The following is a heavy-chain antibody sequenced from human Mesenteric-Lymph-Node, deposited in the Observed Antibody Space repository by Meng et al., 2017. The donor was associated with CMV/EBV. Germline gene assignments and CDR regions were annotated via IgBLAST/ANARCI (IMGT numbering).Heavy chain of an antibody. V-gene: IGHV3-23*01. CDR3: TTDYYGSGSYSKGVLVY. D-gene: IGHD3-10*01. CDR1: GFTFNTYA. Sequence: GESLKISCAASGFTFNTYAMTWVRQAPGKGLEWVSGISGNIDRTYYGDSVKGRVAISRDNSKNTLYLQMNSLKTEDTAVYYCTTDYYGSGSYSKGVLVYWGQGTLVTVSS. J-gene: IGHJ4*02. CDR2: ISGNIDRT.